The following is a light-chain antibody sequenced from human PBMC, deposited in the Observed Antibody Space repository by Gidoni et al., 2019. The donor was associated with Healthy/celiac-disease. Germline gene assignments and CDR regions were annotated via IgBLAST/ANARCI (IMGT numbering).Light chain of an antibody. V-gene: IGKV1-33*01. CDR1: QDISNY. Sequence: DIQMTQSPSSLSASVGDRVTITCQASQDISNYLNWYQQKPGKAPKLLIYDASTLETGVPSRFSGSGSGTDFTFTIRSLQPEDIATYYCQQYDNLLLTFGPGTKVDIK. J-gene: IGKJ3*01. CDR2: DAS. CDR3: QQYDNLLLT.